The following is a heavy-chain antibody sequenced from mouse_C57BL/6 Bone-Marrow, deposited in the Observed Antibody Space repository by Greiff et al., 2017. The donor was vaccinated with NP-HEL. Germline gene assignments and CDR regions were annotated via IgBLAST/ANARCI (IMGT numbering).Heavy chain of an antibody. Sequence: EVMLVESEGGLVQPGSSMKLSCTASGFTFSDYYMAWVRQVPEKGLEWVANINYDGSSTYYLDSLKSRFIISRDNAKNILYLQMSSLKSEDTATYYCARGGLTGTSGFAYWGQGTLVTVSA. CDR3: ARGGLTGTSGFAY. CDR1: GFTFSDYY. CDR2: INYDGSST. D-gene: IGHD4-1*01. J-gene: IGHJ3*01. V-gene: IGHV5-16*01.